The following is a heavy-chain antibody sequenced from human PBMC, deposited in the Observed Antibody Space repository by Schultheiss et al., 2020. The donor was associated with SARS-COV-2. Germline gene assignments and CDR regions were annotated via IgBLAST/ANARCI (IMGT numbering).Heavy chain of an antibody. CDR2: IFYSGIT. Sequence: SETLSLTCTVSGGSISSGGYYWSWIRQHPGKGLEWIGYIFYSGITYYNPSLKSRVSISMDPSKNQFSLKLSSVTAADTAVYYCARGARYYGMDVWGQGTTVTVSS. V-gene: IGHV4-31*03. CDR3: ARGARYYGMDV. CDR1: GGSISSGGYY. J-gene: IGHJ6*02. D-gene: IGHD5-12*01.